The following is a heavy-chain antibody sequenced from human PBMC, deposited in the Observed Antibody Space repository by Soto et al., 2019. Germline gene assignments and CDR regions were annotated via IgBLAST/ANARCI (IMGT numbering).Heavy chain of an antibody. CDR1: GGSISSSSYY. D-gene: IGHD5-12*01. J-gene: IGHJ4*02. Sequence: QLQLQESGPGLVKPSETLSLTCTVSGGSISSSSYYWGWIRQPPGKGLEWIGSIYYSGSTYYNPSLKSRVTISVDTSKNQFSLKLSSVTAADTAVYYCARRSGYSAYRPIDYWGQGTLVTVSS. V-gene: IGHV4-39*01. CDR2: IYYSGST. CDR3: ARRSGYSAYRPIDY.